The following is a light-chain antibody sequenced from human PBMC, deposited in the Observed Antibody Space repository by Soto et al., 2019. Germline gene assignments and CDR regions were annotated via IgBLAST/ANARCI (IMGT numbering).Light chain of an antibody. CDR3: LLYYSGAQGV. CDR2: NTT. V-gene: IGLV7-43*01. CDR1: TGAVTSYFY. J-gene: IGLJ1*01. Sequence: QAVVTQEPSLTVSPGGTVTLTCASSTGAVTSYFYPNWFQQKPGQTPLALIYNTTSKYSWTPARFSGSLLGGKAALTLSGVQPEDEAEYYCLLYYSGAQGVFGTGTKLTVL.